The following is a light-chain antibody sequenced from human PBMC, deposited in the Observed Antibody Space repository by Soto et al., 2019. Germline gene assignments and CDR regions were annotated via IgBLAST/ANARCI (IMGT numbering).Light chain of an antibody. Sequence: ERLFPPSPGTPSFSPGESSPLSFIASQSVSPSSLAWYKQRPGQSNRLLIYGASSRATGIKDRFSGRGSGTDFTLTISSLQPEDFANYYCQQSYSTLVAFGHWTRRALK. CDR2: GAS. J-gene: IGKJ5*01. V-gene: IGKV3-20*01. CDR1: QSVSPSS. CDR3: QQSYSTLVA.